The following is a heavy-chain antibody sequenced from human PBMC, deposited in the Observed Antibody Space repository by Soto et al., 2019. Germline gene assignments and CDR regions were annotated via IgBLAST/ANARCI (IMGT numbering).Heavy chain of an antibody. CDR3: ARELVRGVDYYYYGMDV. J-gene: IGHJ6*02. CDR1: GFTFSSYS. Sequence: EVQLVESGGGLVKPGGSLRLSCAASGFTFSSYSMNWVRQAPGKGLEWVSSISSSSSYIYYADSVKGRFTISRDNAKNSLYLQMNSLRAEDTAVYYCARELVRGVDYYYYGMDVWGQGTTVTVSS. V-gene: IGHV3-21*01. D-gene: IGHD6-6*01. CDR2: ISSSSSYI.